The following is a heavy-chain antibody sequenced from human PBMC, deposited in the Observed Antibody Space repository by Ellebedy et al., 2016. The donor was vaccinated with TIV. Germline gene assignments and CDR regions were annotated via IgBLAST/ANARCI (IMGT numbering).Heavy chain of an antibody. V-gene: IGHV3-9*01. CDR1: GFTFDDYA. CDR3: AKDKFPSSIGPFDY. CDR2: ISWHSGDI. J-gene: IGHJ4*02. D-gene: IGHD3-16*01. Sequence: SLKTSCTASGFTFDDYAMHWVRLAQGTGPEWGSGISWHSGDIGYADSVKGRFTISRDNAENSLSLQMYSLKTEDTALYYCAKDKFPSSIGPFDYWGQGTLVTVSS.